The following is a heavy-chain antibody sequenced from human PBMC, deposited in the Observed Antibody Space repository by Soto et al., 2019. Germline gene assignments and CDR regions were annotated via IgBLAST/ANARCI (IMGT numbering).Heavy chain of an antibody. J-gene: IGHJ4*02. CDR2: ISSSGETI. D-gene: IGHD2-15*01. Sequence: EVQLVESGGGLVQPGASLRLSCAASGFTFSSYTMNWVRQAPGKGLEWISYISSSGETIYYADSMKGRFTISRDNAKNSLYLQVNSLRADDTAVYYCATRYCSGGNCIDSWGQGTLVTVSS. CDR3: ATRYCSGGNCIDS. V-gene: IGHV3-48*01. CDR1: GFTFSSYT.